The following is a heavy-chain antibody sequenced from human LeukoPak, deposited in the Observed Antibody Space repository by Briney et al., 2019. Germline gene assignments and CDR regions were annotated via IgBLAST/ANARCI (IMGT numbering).Heavy chain of an antibody. Sequence: PSETLSLTCAVYGGSFSGYYWSWIRQPPGKGLEWIGEINHSGSTNYNPSLKSRVTISVDTSKNQFPLKLSSVTAADTAVYYCARTSRRNQLLSYGMDVWGKGTTVTVSS. CDR3: ARTSRRNQLLSYGMDV. J-gene: IGHJ6*04. CDR1: GGSFSGYY. V-gene: IGHV4-34*01. CDR2: INHSGST. D-gene: IGHD2-2*01.